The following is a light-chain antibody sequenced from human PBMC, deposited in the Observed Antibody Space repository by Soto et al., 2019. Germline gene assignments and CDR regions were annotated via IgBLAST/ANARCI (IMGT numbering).Light chain of an antibody. J-gene: IGKJ5*01. Sequence: EIMLTQSPGTLSLSPGEEATLSCRAIQRVSSGYVAWYQQKPGQAPRLLIYGASSRATGIPDRFRASASGTDFTLTISKLEPEDFAVYFCQQYGGSPAITFGQGTRLEIK. V-gene: IGKV3-20*01. CDR1: QRVSSGY. CDR3: QQYGGSPAIT. CDR2: GAS.